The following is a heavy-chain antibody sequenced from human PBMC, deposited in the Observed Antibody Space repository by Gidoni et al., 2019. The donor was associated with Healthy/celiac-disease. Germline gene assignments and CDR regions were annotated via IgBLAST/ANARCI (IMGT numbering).Heavy chain of an antibody. V-gene: IGHV4-38-2*02. D-gene: IGHD2-2*01. CDR3: AREAGIVVVPAASENWFDP. Sequence: QVQLQESGPGLVKPSATLSLTCTVSGYSISSGYYWGWIRQPPGKGLEWIGSIYHSGSTYYNPSLKSRVTISGDTSKNQFSRKLSSVTAADTAVYYCAREAGIVVVPAASENWFDPWGQGTLVTVSS. CDR2: IYHSGST. J-gene: IGHJ5*02. CDR1: GYSISSGYY.